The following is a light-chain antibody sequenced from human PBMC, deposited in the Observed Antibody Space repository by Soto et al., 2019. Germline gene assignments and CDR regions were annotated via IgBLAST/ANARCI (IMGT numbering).Light chain of an antibody. Sequence: QSVLTQPPSTSGTPGQRVTISCSGSSSNIGVNPVNWYQQLPGTAPKLLIYSTDQRPSGVPDRFSGSKSGTSASLVISGLQSEDETDYYCAAWDDSLHGHVFGAGTKVTVL. CDR2: STD. J-gene: IGLJ1*01. CDR1: SSNIGVNP. V-gene: IGLV1-44*01. CDR3: AAWDDSLHGHV.